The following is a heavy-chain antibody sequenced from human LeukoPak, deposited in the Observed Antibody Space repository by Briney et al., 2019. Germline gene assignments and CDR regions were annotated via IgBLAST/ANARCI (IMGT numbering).Heavy chain of an antibody. CDR1: GYTFTGYY. V-gene: IGHV1-2*02. D-gene: IGHD3-9*01. CDR3: ARDGAYYDILIPPDY. Sequence: ASVKVSCKASGYTFTGYYMHWVRRAPGQGLEWMGWINPNSGGTNYAQKFQGRVTMTRDTSISTAYMELSRLRSDDTAVYYCARDGAYYDILIPPDYWGQGTLVTVSS. J-gene: IGHJ4*02. CDR2: INPNSGGT.